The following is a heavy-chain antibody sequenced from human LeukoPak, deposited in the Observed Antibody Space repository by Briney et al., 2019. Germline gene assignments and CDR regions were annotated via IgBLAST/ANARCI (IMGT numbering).Heavy chain of an antibody. D-gene: IGHD3-10*01. CDR2: ISYDGSNK. CDR1: GFTFSKYG. V-gene: IGHV3-30*18. J-gene: IGHJ4*02. Sequence: PGRSLRLSCAASGFTFSKYGVHWVRQAPGKGLEWVAVISYDGSNKYYADSVKGRITISRDNSKNTLYLQMNSLRAEDTAVYYCAKDRGFSFASGSSELDYWGQGTLVTVSS. CDR3: AKDRGFSFASGSSELDY.